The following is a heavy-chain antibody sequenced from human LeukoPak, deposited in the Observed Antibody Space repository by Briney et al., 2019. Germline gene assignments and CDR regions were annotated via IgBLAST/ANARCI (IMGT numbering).Heavy chain of an antibody. J-gene: IGHJ4*02. CDR2: INHSGST. D-gene: IGHD3-3*01. CDR3: ARGSWYYDFWSGYFPPSFDY. CDR1: GGSFSGYY. V-gene: IGHV4-34*01. Sequence: PSGTLSLTCAVYGGSFSGYYWSWIRQPPGKGLEWIGEINHSGSTNYNPSLKSRVTISVDTSKNQFSLKLSSVTAADTAVYYCARGSWYYDFWSGYFPPSFDYWGQGTLVTVSS.